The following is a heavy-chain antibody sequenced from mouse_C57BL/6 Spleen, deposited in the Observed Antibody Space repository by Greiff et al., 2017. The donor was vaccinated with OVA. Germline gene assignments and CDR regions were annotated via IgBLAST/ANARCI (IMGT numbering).Heavy chain of an antibody. D-gene: IGHD1-1*01. CDR2: IDPSDSYT. CDR3: VRAYGSSPRDAMDY. Sequence: VQLQQPGAELVMPGASVKLSCKASGYTFTSYWMHWVKQRPGQGLEWIGEIDPSDSYTNYNPKFKGKSTLPVDKSSSTDYMQLSSLTSEVSAVYYCVRAYGSSPRDAMDYWGQGTSVTVSS. CDR1: GYTFTSYW. J-gene: IGHJ4*01. V-gene: IGHV1-69*01.